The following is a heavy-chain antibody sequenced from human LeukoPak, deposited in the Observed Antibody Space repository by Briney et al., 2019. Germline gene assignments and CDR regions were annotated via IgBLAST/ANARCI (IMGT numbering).Heavy chain of an antibody. J-gene: IGHJ4*02. CDR1: GYTFTSYA. CDR3: ARPHQPYCSGGSCYLDYFDY. V-gene: IGHV7-4-1*02. Sequence: ASVKVSCKASGYTFTSYAMNWVRQAPGQGLEWMGWINTNTGNPTYAQGFTGRFVFSLDTSVSTAYLQISSLKAEDTAVYYCARPHQPYCSGGSCYLDYFDYWGQGTLVTVSS. CDR2: INTNTGNP. D-gene: IGHD2-15*01.